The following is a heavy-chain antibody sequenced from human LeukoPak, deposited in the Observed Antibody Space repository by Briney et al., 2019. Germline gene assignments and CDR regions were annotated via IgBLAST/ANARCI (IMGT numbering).Heavy chain of an antibody. Sequence: ASVKVSCTASGYTFTSYYMHWVRQAPGQGLEWMGIINPSGGSTSYAQKFQGRVTMTRDTSTSTVYMELSSLRSEDTAVHYCARRGIAVASLDYWGQGTLVTVSS. CDR2: INPSGGST. CDR3: ARRGIAVASLDY. J-gene: IGHJ4*02. V-gene: IGHV1-46*01. CDR1: GYTFTSYY. D-gene: IGHD6-19*01.